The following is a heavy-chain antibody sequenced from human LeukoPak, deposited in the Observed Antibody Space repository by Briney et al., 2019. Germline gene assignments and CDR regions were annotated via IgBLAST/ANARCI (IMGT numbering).Heavy chain of an antibody. D-gene: IGHD3-10*01. J-gene: IGHJ5*02. CDR2: INPNSGGI. V-gene: IGHV1-2*02. CDR3: AREGTMVRANWFDP. CDR1: GYTFTGYY. Sequence: ASVKVSCKASGYTFTGYYMHWVRQAPGQGLEWMGWINPNSGGINYAQKFQGRVTMTRDTSISTAYMELSRLRSDDTAVYYCAREGTMVRANWFDPWGQGTLVTVSS.